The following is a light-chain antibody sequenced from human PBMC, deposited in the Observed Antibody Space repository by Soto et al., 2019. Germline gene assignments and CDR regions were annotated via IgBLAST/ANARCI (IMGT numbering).Light chain of an antibody. J-gene: IGKJ1*01. Sequence: DIKMNQSPSSLSASVGDRVTINCRASQSISNWFAWYHQKPGTAPKVLIYHASNLQSGVPSRFSGSGSGTEFTLTISSLQPDDFATYYCQQYNSYSFGQGTKVDIK. CDR1: QSISNW. V-gene: IGKV1-5*01. CDR3: QQYNSYS. CDR2: HAS.